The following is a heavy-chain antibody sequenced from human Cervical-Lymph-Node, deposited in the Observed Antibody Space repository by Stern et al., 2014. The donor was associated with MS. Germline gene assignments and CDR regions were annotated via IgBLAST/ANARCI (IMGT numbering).Heavy chain of an antibody. D-gene: IGHD1-1*01. CDR3: AHRRVQSDAWPTTFDY. V-gene: IGHV2-5*02. CDR2: LFWDDDK. CDR1: GFSLSTSGVN. J-gene: IGHJ4*02. Sequence: QVTLKESGPTLVKPTQTLTLTCSFSGFSLSTSGVNVGWFRQPPGKALEXLGFLFWDDDKRYRPPLKTRLTITKHASENQVVLTMTNVDPLDTATYYCAHRRVQSDAWPTTFDYWGPGTLVTVSS.